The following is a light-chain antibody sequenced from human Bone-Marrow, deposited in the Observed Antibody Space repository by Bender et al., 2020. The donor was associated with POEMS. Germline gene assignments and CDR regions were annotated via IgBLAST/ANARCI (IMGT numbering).Light chain of an antibody. V-gene: IGLV2-14*01. CDR3: CSYAGTYTV. CDR2: DVY. Sequence: QSALTQPASVSGSPGQSITISCTGTSSDVGGYKYVSWYQQHPGKVPKLIIYDVYNRPSGVSNRFSGSKSGNTASLTISGLQAEDEADYYCCSYAGTYTVFGGGTKLTVL. CDR1: SSDVGGYKY. J-gene: IGLJ3*02.